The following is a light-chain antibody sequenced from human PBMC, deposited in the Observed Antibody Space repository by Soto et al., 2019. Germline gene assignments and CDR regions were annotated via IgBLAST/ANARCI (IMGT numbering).Light chain of an antibody. CDR1: SSDVGGYKY. V-gene: IGLV2-8*01. CDR3: SSYAGSNTDYV. Sequence: QSVLTQPPCASGSPGQSVTISCTGTSSDVGGYKYVSWYQQHPGKAPKLMIYEVSKRPSGVPDRFSGSKSGNTASLTVSGLQAEDEADYYCSSYAGSNTDYVFGTGTKVTAL. J-gene: IGLJ1*01. CDR2: EVS.